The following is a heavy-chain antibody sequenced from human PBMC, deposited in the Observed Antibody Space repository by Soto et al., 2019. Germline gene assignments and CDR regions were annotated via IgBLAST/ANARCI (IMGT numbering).Heavy chain of an antibody. CDR1: GFTFSRYW. V-gene: IGHV3-7*03. CDR3: ARVGYSYGYGWYFDL. Sequence: GGSLRLSCAASGFTFSRYWMSWVRQAPGKGLEWVATMKIEGSEKDYVDSVKGRFTISRDNAKNSLYLQMNRMRAGDTAVYYCARVGYSYGYGWYFDLWGRGTLVTVS. CDR2: MKIEGSEK. J-gene: IGHJ2*01. D-gene: IGHD5-18*01.